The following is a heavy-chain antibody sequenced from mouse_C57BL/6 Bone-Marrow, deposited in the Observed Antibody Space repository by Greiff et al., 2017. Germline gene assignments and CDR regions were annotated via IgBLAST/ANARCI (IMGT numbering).Heavy chain of an antibody. Sequence: QVQLQQPGAELVKPGASVKLSCKASGYTFTSYWMHWVKQRPGQGLEWIGMIHPNSGSTNYNEKFKSKATLTVDKSSSTAYMQLSSLTSEGSAVYYCARGGGLGGFAYWGQGTLVTVSA. CDR1: GYTFTSYW. D-gene: IGHD2-4*01. CDR3: ARGGGLGGFAY. V-gene: IGHV1-64*01. CDR2: IHPNSGST. J-gene: IGHJ3*01.